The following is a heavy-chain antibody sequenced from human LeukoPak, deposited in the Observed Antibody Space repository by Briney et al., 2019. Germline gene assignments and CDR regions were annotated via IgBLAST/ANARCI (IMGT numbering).Heavy chain of an antibody. V-gene: IGHV3-66*01. CDR3: ARRSGEGYFDY. J-gene: IGHJ4*02. D-gene: IGHD1-26*01. CDR2: IYSGGDT. Sequence: GSLRLSCAASGFTVSSNYITRVRQAPRKGLEWLSVIYSGGDTYYADSVQGRFTISRDNSRNTLYLQMNFLRAEDTAVYYCARRSGEGYFDYWGQGTLVTVSS. CDR1: GFTVSSNY.